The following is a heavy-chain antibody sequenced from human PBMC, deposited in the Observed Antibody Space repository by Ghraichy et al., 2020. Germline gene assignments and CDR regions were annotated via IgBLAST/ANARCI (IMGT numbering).Heavy chain of an antibody. D-gene: IGHD4-17*01. CDR2: INHSGST. CDR1: GGSFSGYY. J-gene: IGHJ4*02. CDR3: ARHAYGDYPWGYLYFDY. V-gene: IGHV4-34*01. Sequence: SQTLSLTCAVYGGSFSGYYWSWIRQPPGKGLEWIGEINHSGSTNYNPSLKSRVTISVDTSKNQFSLKLSSVTAADTAVYYCARHAYGDYPWGYLYFDYWGQGTLVTVSS.